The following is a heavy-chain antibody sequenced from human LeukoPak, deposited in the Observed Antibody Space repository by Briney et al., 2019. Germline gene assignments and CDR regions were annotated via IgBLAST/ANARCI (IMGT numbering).Heavy chain of an antibody. Sequence: PGGSLRLSCAASGFTFSGYWMSWVRQAPGKGLEWVANIKQDGSEKYYVDSVKGRFTISRDNAKNSLYLQMNSLRAEDTAVYYCARAKREYYDYVWGSYRYFDYWGQGTLVTVPS. CDR1: GFTFSGYW. CDR2: IKQDGSEK. D-gene: IGHD3-16*02. CDR3: ARAKREYYDYVWGSYRYFDY. V-gene: IGHV3-7*01. J-gene: IGHJ4*02.